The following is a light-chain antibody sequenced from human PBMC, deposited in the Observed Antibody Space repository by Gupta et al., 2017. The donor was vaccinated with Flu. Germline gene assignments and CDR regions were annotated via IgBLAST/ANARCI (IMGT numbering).Light chain of an antibody. CDR3: ELYMGSGISV. Sequence: TVTLTCGLSSGSVSTNYYSSWYQQTPGQAPRTLIYSTNTRSSGVPDRFSGSILGKKAALTITGAQADDEAYYYCELYMGSGISVFGGGTKLTVL. J-gene: IGLJ3*02. V-gene: IGLV8-61*01. CDR2: STN. CDR1: SGSVSTNYY.